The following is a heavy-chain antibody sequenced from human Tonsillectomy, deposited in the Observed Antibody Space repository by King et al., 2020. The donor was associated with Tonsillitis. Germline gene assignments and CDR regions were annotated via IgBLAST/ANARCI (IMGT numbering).Heavy chain of an antibody. CDR1: GFTFSSYG. D-gene: IGHD3-22*01. J-gene: IGHJ4*02. Sequence: HVQLVESGGGVVQPGRSLRLSCAASGFTFSSYGMHWVRQAPGKGLEWVAVISYDGSNKYYADSVKGRFTIYRDSSKNTLYLQMNSLRAEDTAVYYCAKDMNTYYDSSGEIDYWGQGTLVTVSS. CDR3: AKDMNTYYDSSGEIDY. CDR2: ISYDGSNK. V-gene: IGHV3-30*18.